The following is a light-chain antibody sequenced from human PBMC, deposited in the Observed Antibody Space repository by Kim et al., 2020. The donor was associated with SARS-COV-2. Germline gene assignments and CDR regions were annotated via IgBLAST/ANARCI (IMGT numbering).Light chain of an antibody. V-gene: IGKV4-1*01. CDR1: QRVLNTSNNKNY. J-gene: IGKJ4*01. CDR2: WAS. Sequence: DIVMTQSPDSLAVSLGERASINCKSSQRVLNTSNNKNYVAWYQQKPGQPPKLLIYWASIRESGVPDRFSGSGSSTDLTFSISSLQAEDVAVYYCQQYVDTPPGFGGGTKVDIK. CDR3: QQYVDTPPG.